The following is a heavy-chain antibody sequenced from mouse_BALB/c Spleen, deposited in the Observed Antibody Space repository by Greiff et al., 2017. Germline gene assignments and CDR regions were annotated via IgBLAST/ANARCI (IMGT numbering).Heavy chain of an antibody. CDR2: INPYNDGT. J-gene: IGHJ2*01. D-gene: IGHD1-1*01. V-gene: IGHV1-14*01. Sequence: VQLQQSGPELVKPGASVKMSCKASGYSFTSYVMHWVKQKPGQGLEWIGYINPYNDGTKYNEKFKGQATLTSDQSSSTAYMELSSLTSEDSAVSSLARYEGVGLDYWGQGTTVTVSS. CDR1: GYSFTSYV. CDR3: ARYEGVGLDY.